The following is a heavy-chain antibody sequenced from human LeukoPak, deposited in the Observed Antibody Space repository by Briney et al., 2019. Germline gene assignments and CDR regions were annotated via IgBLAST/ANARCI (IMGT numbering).Heavy chain of an antibody. D-gene: IGHD3-9*01. V-gene: IGHV1-69*05. Sequence: SVKVSCKASGGTFSSYAISWVRQAAGQGLEWMGRIIPMFGTSNYAQKLQGRGTITTDEFTRTAFMELNRQKAEGPAVYYRSRVYYEMWTGYPGDWFDPWGQGTLVTVAS. J-gene: IGHJ5*02. CDR1: GGTFSSYA. CDR2: IIPMFGTS. CDR3: SRVYYEMWTGYPGDWFDP.